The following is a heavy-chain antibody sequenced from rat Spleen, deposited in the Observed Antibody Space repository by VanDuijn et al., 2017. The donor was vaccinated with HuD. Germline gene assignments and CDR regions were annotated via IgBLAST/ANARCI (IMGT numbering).Heavy chain of an antibody. Sequence: EVQLVESDGGLVQPGRSLKLSCAASGFTFTDFYMAWVRQAPTKGLEWVATISYDGSDTYYRDSVKGRFSISRDDAKSTLYLQMDSLRSEDTATYHGARAGYLRDWYFDFWGPGAMVTVSS. D-gene: IGHD2-2*01. V-gene: IGHV5-29*01. CDR2: ISYDGSDT. CDR1: GFTFTDFY. CDR3: ARAGYLRDWYFDF. J-gene: IGHJ1*01.